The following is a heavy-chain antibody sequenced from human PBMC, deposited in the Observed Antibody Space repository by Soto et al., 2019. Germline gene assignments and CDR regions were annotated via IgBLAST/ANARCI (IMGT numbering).Heavy chain of an antibody. Sequence: SETLSLTCTVSGDSIRPYYWTWIRQPPGKGLEWIGYVYYSGSVNYKSSLKSRVTMSVDTSKNQFSLRLNSVTAADAAVYYCARVTYDSFTAYSYYFDYWGQGTLVTVSS. D-gene: IGHD3-9*01. J-gene: IGHJ4*02. V-gene: IGHV4-59*01. CDR3: ARVTYDSFTAYSYYFDY. CDR1: GDSIRPYY. CDR2: VYYSGSV.